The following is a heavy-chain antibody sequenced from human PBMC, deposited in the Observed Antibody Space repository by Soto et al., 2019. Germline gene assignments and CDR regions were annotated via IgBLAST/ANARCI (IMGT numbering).Heavy chain of an antibody. CDR2: ISGSGGST. CDR3: AKELPVTTGASWFDP. CDR1: GFTFSSYA. J-gene: IGHJ5*02. D-gene: IGHD4-17*01. V-gene: IGHV3-23*01. Sequence: GCSMILSCASSGFTFSSYAMSWVRQAPGKGLEWVSAISGSGGSTYYADSVKGRFTISRDNSKNTLYLQMNSLRAEDTAVYYCAKELPVTTGASWFDPWGQGTLVTLSS.